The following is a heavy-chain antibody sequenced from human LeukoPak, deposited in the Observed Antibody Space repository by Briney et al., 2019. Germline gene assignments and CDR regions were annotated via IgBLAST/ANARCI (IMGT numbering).Heavy chain of an antibody. Sequence: PGGSLRLSCAASGFTFSSYSMNWVRQAPGKGLEWVSYISSSSSTIYYADSVKGRFTISRDNAKNTLSLQMNSLRAEDTGVYYCARAPSEIGGYYPEYFRHWGQGTLVTVSS. CDR1: GFTFSSYS. CDR2: ISSSSSTI. D-gene: IGHD3-22*01. V-gene: IGHV3-48*04. CDR3: ARAPSEIGGYYPEYFRH. J-gene: IGHJ1*01.